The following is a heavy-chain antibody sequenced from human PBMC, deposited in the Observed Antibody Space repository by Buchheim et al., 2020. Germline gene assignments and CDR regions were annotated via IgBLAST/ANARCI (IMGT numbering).Heavy chain of an antibody. CDR2: MNPNSGNT. CDR3: ARGGDTYYDFWSGYPPYYMDV. V-gene: IGHV1-8*01. CDR1: GYTFTSYD. Sequence: QVQLVQSGAEVKKPGASVKVSCKASGYTFTSYDINWVRQATGQGLEWMGWMNPNSGNTGYAQKFQGRVTMTRNTSISTAYMELSSLRSEDTAVYYCARGGDTYYDFWSGYPPYYMDVWGKGTT. J-gene: IGHJ6*03. D-gene: IGHD3-3*01.